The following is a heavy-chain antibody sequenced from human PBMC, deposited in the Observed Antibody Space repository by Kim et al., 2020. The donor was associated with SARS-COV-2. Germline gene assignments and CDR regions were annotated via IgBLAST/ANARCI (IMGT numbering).Heavy chain of an antibody. D-gene: IGHD3-10*01. V-gene: IGHV3-11*01. Sequence: GGSLRLSCAASGFTFSDYYMSWIRQAPGKGLEWVSYISSSGSTIYYADSVKGRFTISRDNAKNSLYLQMNSLRAEDTAWYYCARDSSLWFGGLLVGSFDIWGQGTTVTVSS. CDR1: GFTFSDYY. CDR3: ARDSSLWFGGLLVGSFDI. CDR2: ISSSGSTI. J-gene: IGHJ3*02.